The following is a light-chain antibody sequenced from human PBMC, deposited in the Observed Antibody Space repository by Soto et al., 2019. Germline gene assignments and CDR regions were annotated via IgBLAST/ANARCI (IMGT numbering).Light chain of an antibody. CDR2: SNN. Sequence: QSVLTQPPSASGTPGQRVAISCSGSSSNIGTNAVNWYQQLPGTAPKLLIYSNNHRPSGVPDRFSGSKSGTSASLAISGLQSEDEADYYCAAWDDSLNGNWVFGGGTKLTVL. CDR1: SSNIGTNA. J-gene: IGLJ3*02. V-gene: IGLV1-44*01. CDR3: AAWDDSLNGNWV.